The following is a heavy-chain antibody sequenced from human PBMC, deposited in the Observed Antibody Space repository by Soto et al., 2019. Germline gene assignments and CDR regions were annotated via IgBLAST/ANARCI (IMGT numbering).Heavy chain of an antibody. V-gene: IGHV6-1*01. J-gene: IGHJ4*02. CDR3: ARDVAARPPFDY. CDR1: GDSVSSSSAT. CDR2: TYYRSKWSN. D-gene: IGHD6-6*01. Sequence: SQTLSLTCAISGDSVSSSSATWNWIRQSPPRGLEWLGRTYYRSKWSNDYAVSVKSRITINADTSKNQFSLQLSSVTPEDTAVYYCARDVAARPPFDYWGQGTLVTVSS.